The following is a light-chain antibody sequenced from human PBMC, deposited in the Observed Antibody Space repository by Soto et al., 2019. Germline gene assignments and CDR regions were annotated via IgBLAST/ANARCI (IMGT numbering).Light chain of an antibody. CDR3: QQCSFSPRT. CDR1: QSVTNNY. Sequence: EIVLTQSPGTLSLSPGERATLSCRASQSVTNNYLDWFQQKPGQAPRLLIYDASIGADGIPDRFSGSGSETDFTLTISRLEPEDSAVYYCQQCSFSPRTFGQGTKVDIK. CDR2: DAS. V-gene: IGKV3-20*01. J-gene: IGKJ1*01.